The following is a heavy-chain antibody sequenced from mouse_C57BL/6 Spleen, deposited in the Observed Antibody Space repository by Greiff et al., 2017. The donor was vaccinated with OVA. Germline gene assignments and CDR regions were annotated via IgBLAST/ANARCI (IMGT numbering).Heavy chain of an antibody. CDR2: IHPNSGST. V-gene: IGHV1-64*01. CDR3: ARWDYYGSIGFAY. D-gene: IGHD1-1*01. Sequence: QVQLQQSGAELVKPGASVKLSCKASGYTFTSYWMHWVKQRPGQGLEWIGMIHPNSGSTNYNEKFKSKATLTVDKSSSTAYMQLSSLTSEDSAVYYCARWDYYGSIGFAYWGQGTLVTVSA. J-gene: IGHJ3*01. CDR1: GYTFTSYW.